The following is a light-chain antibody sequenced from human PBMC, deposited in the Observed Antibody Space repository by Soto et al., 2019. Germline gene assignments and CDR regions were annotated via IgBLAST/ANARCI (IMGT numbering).Light chain of an antibody. CDR3: QQFRSWPYT. CDR2: SAS. Sequence: EIVMTQSPATLSVSPGERVTLSCRASQSININLAWYQQKPGQAPRLLIYSASARVTDVPARFTGGGSGTEFTLSISTLQPEDFAVYYCQQFRSWPYTFGQGTKLEAK. J-gene: IGKJ2*01. CDR1: QSININ. V-gene: IGKV3-15*01.